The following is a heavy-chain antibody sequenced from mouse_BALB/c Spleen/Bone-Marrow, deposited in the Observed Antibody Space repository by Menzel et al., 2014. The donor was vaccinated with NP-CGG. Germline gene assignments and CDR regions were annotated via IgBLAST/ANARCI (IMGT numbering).Heavy chain of an antibody. V-gene: IGHV14-3*02. J-gene: IGHJ2*01. Sequence: VQLQQSGAELVKPGASVKLSCTASGFNIKDTYMHWVKQRPEQGLEWIGRIDPANGNTKYDPKFQGKATITADTSSNTACLRLSGLASEGTAVYYCARYYSGFCFDYGGQGATLTVSS. CDR2: IDPANGNT. CDR1: GFNIKDTY. D-gene: IGHD1-1*01. CDR3: ARYYSGFCFDY.